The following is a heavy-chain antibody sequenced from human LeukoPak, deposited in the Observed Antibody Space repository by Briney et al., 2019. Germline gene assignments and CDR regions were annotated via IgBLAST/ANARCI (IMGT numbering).Heavy chain of an antibody. CDR1: GGSISTYY. J-gene: IGHJ5*02. CDR2: IYYSGST. D-gene: IGHD3-3*01. Sequence: SETLSLTCTVSGGSISTYYWTWIRQPPGKGLEWIGYIYYSGSTNYNPSLKSRVTISVGTSKNQFSLKLSSVTAADTAVYYCARVGRHDFWSGYYNWFDPWGQGTLVTVSS. V-gene: IGHV4-59*01. CDR3: ARVGRHDFWSGYYNWFDP.